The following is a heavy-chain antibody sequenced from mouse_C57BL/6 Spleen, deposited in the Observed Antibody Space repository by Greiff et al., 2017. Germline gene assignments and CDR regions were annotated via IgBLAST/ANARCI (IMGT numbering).Heavy chain of an antibody. Sequence: QVQLQQPGAELVRPGSSVKLSCKASGYTFTSYWMHWVKQRPIQGLEWIGNIDPSDSETHYNQKFKDKATLTVDKSSSTAYMQLSSLTSEDAAVYYCALSTTVVDYWGQGTTLTVSS. D-gene: IGHD1-1*01. CDR2: IDPSDSET. J-gene: IGHJ2*01. CDR3: ALSTTVVDY. CDR1: GYTFTSYW. V-gene: IGHV1-52*01.